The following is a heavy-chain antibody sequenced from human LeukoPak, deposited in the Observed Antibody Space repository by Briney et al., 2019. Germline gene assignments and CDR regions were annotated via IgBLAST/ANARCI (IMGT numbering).Heavy chain of an antibody. J-gene: IGHJ6*03. D-gene: IGHD4-17*01. CDR1: GGTFSSYA. Sequence: ASVKVSCKASGGTFSSYAISWVRQATGQGLEWMGWINPNSGGTNYAQKFQGRVTMTRDTSISTAYMELSRLRSDDTAVYYCARDYGDYLGYYYYYMDVWGKGTTVTVSS. CDR3: ARDYGDYLGYYYYYMDV. CDR2: INPNSGGT. V-gene: IGHV1-2*02.